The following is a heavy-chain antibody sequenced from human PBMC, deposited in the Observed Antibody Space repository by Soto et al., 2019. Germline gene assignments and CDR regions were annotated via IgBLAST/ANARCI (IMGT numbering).Heavy chain of an antibody. CDR2: ISGSGGST. J-gene: IGHJ4*02. V-gene: IGHV3-23*01. CDR1: GFTFSSYA. D-gene: IGHD2-15*01. Sequence: GGSLRLSCAASGFTFSSYAMSWVRQAPGKGLEWVSAISGSGGSTYYADSVKGRFTISRDNSKNTLYLQMNSLRAEDTAVYYCAKVGCSGGSCYALDYWGQGTLVTVSS. CDR3: AKVGCSGGSCYALDY.